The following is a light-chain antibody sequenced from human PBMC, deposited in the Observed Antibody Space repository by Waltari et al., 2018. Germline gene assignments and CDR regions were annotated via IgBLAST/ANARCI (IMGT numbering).Light chain of an antibody. V-gene: IGKV3-11*01. CDR2: HAS. CDR3: QQRANWPPLT. J-gene: IGKJ4*01. Sequence: EVVLTQSPSTLSLSTGERATLSCRASQSVTTFLARYQQKPGRAPRLLIYHASNRAPGIPARFSGSGSGTDFTLTISTVEPEDFAVYYCQQRANWPPLTFGGGTKVEIK. CDR1: QSVTTF.